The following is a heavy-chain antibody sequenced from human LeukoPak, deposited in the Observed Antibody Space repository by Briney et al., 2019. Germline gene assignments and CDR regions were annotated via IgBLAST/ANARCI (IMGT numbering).Heavy chain of an antibody. CDR1: GFTFSTYW. CDR3: ARVRSYGWFDP. J-gene: IGHJ5*02. CDR2: IKSDGSDK. D-gene: IGHD1-26*01. Sequence: GGSLRLSCAASGFTFSTYWMGWVRQAPGKGLEWLANIKSDGSDKYYVDSVKGRFTIPRDNAKNSLYLQTNSLRAEDTAVYYCARVRSYGWFDPWGQGTLVTVSS. V-gene: IGHV3-7*01.